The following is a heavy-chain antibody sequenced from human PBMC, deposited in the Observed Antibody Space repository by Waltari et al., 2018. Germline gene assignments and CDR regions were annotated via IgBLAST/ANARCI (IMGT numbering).Heavy chain of an antibody. V-gene: IGHV3-30-3*01. Sequence: QVQLVESGGGVVQPGRSLRLSCTTSGFAFNLYTLHWVPQAPGKGLEWVALISHDGSNRYYADSVKGRFTISRDDSQSTLYLQMDSLNSDDTGVYYCARDSRRGVVVRVFWGQGTLVTVSS. J-gene: IGHJ4*02. CDR3: ARDSRRGVVVRVF. D-gene: IGHD2-15*01. CDR1: GFAFNLYT. CDR2: ISHDGSNR.